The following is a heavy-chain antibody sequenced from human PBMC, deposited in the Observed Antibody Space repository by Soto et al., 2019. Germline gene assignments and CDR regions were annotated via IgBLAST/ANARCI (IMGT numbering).Heavy chain of an antibody. D-gene: IGHD4-17*01. CDR1: GFSVSGYS. J-gene: IGHJ4*02. Sequence: EVQLMESGGGLVRPGGSLRLSCAASGFSVSGYSMNWVRQAPGKGLEWISYISSSGSTIYYADSVKGRFTISRDNAKNSLYLQMNSLRAEDTAVYYCARDPDDYGVHYFDYWGQGTLVTVSS. CDR3: ARDPDDYGVHYFDY. CDR2: ISSSGSTI. V-gene: IGHV3-48*04.